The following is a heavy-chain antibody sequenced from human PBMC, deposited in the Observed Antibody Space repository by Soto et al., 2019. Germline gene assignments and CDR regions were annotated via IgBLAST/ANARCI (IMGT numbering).Heavy chain of an antibody. Sequence: PSETLSLTCAVYGGSFSGYYWSWIRQPPGKGLEWIGEINHSGSTNYNPSLKSRVTISVDTSKNQFSLKLSSVTAADTAVYYCARGHTIFGVVITPYYYYMDVRGKGTTVTAP. CDR1: GGSFSGYY. CDR3: ARGHTIFGVVITPYYYYMDV. D-gene: IGHD3-3*01. V-gene: IGHV4-34*01. CDR2: INHSGST. J-gene: IGHJ6*03.